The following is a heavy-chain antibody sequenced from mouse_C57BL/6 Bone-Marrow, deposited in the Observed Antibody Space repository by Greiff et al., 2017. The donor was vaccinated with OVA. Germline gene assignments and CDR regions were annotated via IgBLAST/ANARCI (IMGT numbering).Heavy chain of an antibody. V-gene: IGHV6-3*01. D-gene: IGHD4-1*01. CDR1: GFTFSNYW. Sequence: EVQGVESGGGLVQPGGSMKLSCVASGFTFSNYWMNWVRQSPEKGLEWVAQIRLKSDNYATHYAESVKGRFTISRDDSKSSVYLQMNNLRAEDTGIYYCTWAWFAYWGQGTLVTVSA. CDR3: TWAWFAY. CDR2: IRLKSDNYAT. J-gene: IGHJ3*01.